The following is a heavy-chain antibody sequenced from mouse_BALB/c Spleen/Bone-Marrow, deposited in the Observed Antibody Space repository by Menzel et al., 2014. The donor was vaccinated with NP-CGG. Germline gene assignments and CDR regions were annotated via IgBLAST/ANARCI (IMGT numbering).Heavy chain of an antibody. D-gene: IGHD2-14*01. CDR3: ARVIRYESYFDF. CDR2: IWAGGST. CDR1: GFSLTSYG. J-gene: IGHJ2*01. Sequence: QVHVKQSGPGLVAPSQSLSIPCTVSGFSLTSYGVHWVRQPPGKGLEWLGVIWAGGSTNYNSALMSRLSISKDNSKSQVFLKMNSLQTDDAAMYYCARVIRYESYFDFWGQGTTLTVSS. V-gene: IGHV2-9*02.